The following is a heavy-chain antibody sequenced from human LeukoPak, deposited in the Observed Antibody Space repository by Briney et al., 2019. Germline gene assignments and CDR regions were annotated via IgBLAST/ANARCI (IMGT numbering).Heavy chain of an antibody. CDR2: ISSSGSTI. CDR3: AKGWHAFDI. V-gene: IGHV3-48*03. J-gene: IGHJ3*02. Sequence: GGSLRLSCAASGFTFSSNEMNWVRQAPGKGLEWVSYISSSGSTIYYADSVKGRFTISRDNSKNTLYLQMNSLRAEDTAVYYCAKGWHAFDIWGQGTMVTVSS. D-gene: IGHD2-15*01. CDR1: GFTFSSNE.